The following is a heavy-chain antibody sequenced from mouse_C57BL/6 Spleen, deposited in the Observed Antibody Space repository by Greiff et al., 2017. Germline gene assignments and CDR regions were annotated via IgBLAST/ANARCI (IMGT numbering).Heavy chain of an antibody. CDR1: GYAFSSSW. J-gene: IGHJ4*01. CDR2: IYPGDGDT. CDR3: ARLGDYDAMDY. Sequence: VQLQQSGPELVKPGASVKISCKASGYAFSSSWMNWVKQRPGKGLEWIGRIYPGDGDTNYNGKFKGKATLTADKSSSTAYMQLSSLTSEDSAVYFCARLGDYDAMDYWGQGTSVTVSS. V-gene: IGHV1-82*01.